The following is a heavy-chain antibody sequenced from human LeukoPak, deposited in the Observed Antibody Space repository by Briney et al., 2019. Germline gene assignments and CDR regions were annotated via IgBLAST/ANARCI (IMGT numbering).Heavy chain of an antibody. CDR1: GFTFDDYA. CDR2: ISWNSGSI. Sequence: GGSLRLSCAASGFTFDDYAMHWVRQAPGKGLEWVSGISWNSGSIGYADSVKGRFTISRDNAKNSLYLQMNSLRAENTALYYCANALTSRYGSGLDIWGQGTMVTVSS. V-gene: IGHV3-9*01. J-gene: IGHJ3*02. D-gene: IGHD6-19*01. CDR3: ANALTSRYGSGLDI.